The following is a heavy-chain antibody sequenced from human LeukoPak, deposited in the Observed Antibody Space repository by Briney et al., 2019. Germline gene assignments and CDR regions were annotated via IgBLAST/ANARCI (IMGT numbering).Heavy chain of an antibody. CDR3: ARFPTGFDY. D-gene: IGHD4-17*01. CDR1: GFTFSTYW. J-gene: IGHJ4*02. Sequence: GGSLRLSCAASGFTFSTYWMTWVRQAPGKGLEWVASIKDDGSEKYYVGSVKGRFTISRDNAKNSPDLQMNSLRAEDTAMYYCARFPTGFDYWGQGTLVTVSS. V-gene: IGHV3-7*05. CDR2: IKDDGSEK.